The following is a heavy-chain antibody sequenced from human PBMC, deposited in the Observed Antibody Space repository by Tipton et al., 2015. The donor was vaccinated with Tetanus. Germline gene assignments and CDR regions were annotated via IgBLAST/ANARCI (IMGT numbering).Heavy chain of an antibody. D-gene: IGHD5-18*01. CDR2: IYPRDSDT. Sequence: QLVQSGAEVKKPGESLKISCKGSGYRFTSYWIGWVRQMPGKGLEWMGIIYPRDSDTRYSPSFQGQVTISADKSISTAYLQWSSLKASDTAMYYCARQDTDTAMVTFAFDIWGQGTMVTVSS. CDR1: GYRFTSYW. V-gene: IGHV5-51*01. CDR3: ARQDTDTAMVTFAFDI. J-gene: IGHJ3*02.